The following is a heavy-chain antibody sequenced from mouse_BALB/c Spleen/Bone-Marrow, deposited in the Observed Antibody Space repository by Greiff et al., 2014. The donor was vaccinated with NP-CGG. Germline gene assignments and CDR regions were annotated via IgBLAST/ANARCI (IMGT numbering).Heavy chain of an antibody. Sequence: VQLKQSGAELVKPGASVKLSCTASGFNIKDTYMHWVKQRPEQGLEWIGRIDPANGNTKYDPKFPGKATITADTSSNTAYLQLSSLTSEDTAVYYCAAYYYGSSQFAYWGQGTLVTVSA. J-gene: IGHJ3*01. CDR2: IDPANGNT. CDR3: AAYYYGSSQFAY. V-gene: IGHV14-3*02. D-gene: IGHD1-1*01. CDR1: GFNIKDTY.